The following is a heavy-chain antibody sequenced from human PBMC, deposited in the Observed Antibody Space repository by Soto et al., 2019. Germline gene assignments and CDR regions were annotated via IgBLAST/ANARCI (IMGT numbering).Heavy chain of an antibody. CDR1: GFTFSNYG. Sequence: QPGGSLRLSCAASGFTFSNYGMHWVRQAPGKGLEWVAIIWHDGNNKYYADSVRGRFIISRDNSKNRLYLQMNSLRAEDTAVYYCASDLAGASDAYGLDVWGQGTPVTVSS. D-gene: IGHD1-26*01. CDR3: ASDLAGASDAYGLDV. CDR2: IWHDGNNK. J-gene: IGHJ6*02. V-gene: IGHV3-33*01.